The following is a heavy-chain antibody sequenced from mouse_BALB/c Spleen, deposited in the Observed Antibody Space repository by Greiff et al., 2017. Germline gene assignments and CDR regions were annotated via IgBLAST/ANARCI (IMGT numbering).Heavy chain of an antibody. Sequence: QVQLQQSGAELMKPGASVKISCKATGYTFSSYWIEWVKQRPGHGLEWIGEILPGSGSTNYNEKFKGKATFTADTSSNTAYMQLSSLTSEDSAVYYCARSNYRYDIAMDYWGQGTSVTVSS. CDR2: ILPGSGST. CDR3: ARSNYRYDIAMDY. J-gene: IGHJ4*01. V-gene: IGHV1-9*01. CDR1: GYTFSSYW. D-gene: IGHD2-14*01.